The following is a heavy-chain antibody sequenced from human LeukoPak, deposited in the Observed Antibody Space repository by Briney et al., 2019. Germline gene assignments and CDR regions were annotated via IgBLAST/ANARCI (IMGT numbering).Heavy chain of an antibody. J-gene: IGHJ5*02. CDR3: ARVGLGYCSGGSCYSRWFDP. CDR2: INHSGST. D-gene: IGHD2-15*01. V-gene: IGHV4-34*01. CDR1: GGSSSGYY. Sequence: KTSETLSLTCAVYGGSSSGYYWSWIRQPPGKGLEWIGEINHSGSTNYNPSLKSRVTISVDTSKNQFSLKLSSVTAADTAVYYCARVGLGYCSGGSCYSRWFDPWGQGTLVTVSS.